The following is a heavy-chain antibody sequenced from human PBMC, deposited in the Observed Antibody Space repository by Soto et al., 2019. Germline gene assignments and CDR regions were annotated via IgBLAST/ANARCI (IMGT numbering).Heavy chain of an antibody. CDR1: GFTFSSYA. Sequence: EVQLLESGGGLVQPGGSLRLSCAASGFTFSSYAMSWVRQAPGKGLEWVSAISGSGGSTYYADSVKGRFTISRDNSKNTLYLQMNSLRVEDTAVYYCARDCCSGSHYAHWGQGTLVTVSS. CDR3: ARDCCSGSHYAH. J-gene: IGHJ4*02. D-gene: IGHD1-26*01. CDR2: ISGSGGST. V-gene: IGHV3-23*01.